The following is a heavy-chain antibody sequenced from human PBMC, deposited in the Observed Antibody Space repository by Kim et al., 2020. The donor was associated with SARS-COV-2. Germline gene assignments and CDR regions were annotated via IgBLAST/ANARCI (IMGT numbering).Heavy chain of an antibody. V-gene: IGHV3-43*01. CDR3: AKRNCSGGSCHAFDI. Sequence: GGSLRLSCAASGFAFDDYTMHWVRQAPGQGLEWVSLISWDGGSTYYAASVKGRFTISRDNSKNSLYLQMNSLRTEDTALYYCAKRNCSGGSCHAFDIWGQGTMVTVSS. J-gene: IGHJ3*02. CDR2: ISWDGGST. CDR1: GFAFDDYT. D-gene: IGHD2-15*01.